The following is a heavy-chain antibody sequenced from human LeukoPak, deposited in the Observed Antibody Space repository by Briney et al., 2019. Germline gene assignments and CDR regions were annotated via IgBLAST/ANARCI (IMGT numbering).Heavy chain of an antibody. Sequence: SETLSLTCTVSGGSISSGGYYWSWIRQHPGKGLEWIGYIYYSGSTNYNPSLKSRVTISVDTSKNQFSLKLSSVTAADTAVYYCARGRKGNLSGSYSFCPHFDYWGQGTLVTVSS. V-gene: IGHV4-61*08. J-gene: IGHJ4*02. D-gene: IGHD1-26*01. CDR1: GGSISSGGYY. CDR3: ARGRKGNLSGSYSFCPHFDY. CDR2: IYYSGST.